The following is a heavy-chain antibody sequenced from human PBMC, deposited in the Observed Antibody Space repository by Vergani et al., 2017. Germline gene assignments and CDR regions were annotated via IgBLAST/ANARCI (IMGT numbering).Heavy chain of an antibody. CDR2: MNPNSGNT. D-gene: IGHD3-10*01. J-gene: IGHJ6*02. CDR3: ARTNMVRGVIRGKYYYGMDV. V-gene: IGHV1-8*01. CDR1: GYTFTSYD. Sequence: QVQLVQSGAEVKKPGSSVKVSCKASGYTFTSYDINWVRQATGQGLEWMGWMNPNSGNTGYAQKFQGRVTMTRNTSISTAYMELSSLRSEDTAVYYCARTNMVRGVIRGKYYYGMDVWGQGTTVTVSS.